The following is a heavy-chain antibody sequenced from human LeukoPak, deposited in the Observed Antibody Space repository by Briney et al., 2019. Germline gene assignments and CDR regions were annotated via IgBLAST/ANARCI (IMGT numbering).Heavy chain of an antibody. CDR3: ARVHYNTAMVDIDY. CDR1: GFTFSSYE. J-gene: IGHJ4*02. Sequence: GGSLRLSCAASGFTFSSYEMHWGRQAPGQGLEWISYISSSGSSIYYADSVKGRFTISRDNGKNSLYLQMNSLRAEDTAVYYCARVHYNTAMVDIDYWGQGTLVTVSS. CDR2: ISSSGSSI. V-gene: IGHV3-48*03. D-gene: IGHD5-18*01.